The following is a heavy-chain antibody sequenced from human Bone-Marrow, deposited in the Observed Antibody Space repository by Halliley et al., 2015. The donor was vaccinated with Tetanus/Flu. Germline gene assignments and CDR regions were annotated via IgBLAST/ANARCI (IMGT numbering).Heavy chain of an antibody. D-gene: IGHD3-16*02. CDR3: ARTRHFDGYRDAFEI. Sequence: LRLSCTVSGDAISTYYWSWIRQPPGKGLEWIGYIYYNGISNSNPSLKSRVAISLDTSKNQFSLRLTSVTAADTAVYYCARTRHFDGYRDAFEIWGQGTMVSFST. J-gene: IGHJ3*02. CDR2: IYYNGIS. CDR1: GDAISTYY. V-gene: IGHV4-59*01.